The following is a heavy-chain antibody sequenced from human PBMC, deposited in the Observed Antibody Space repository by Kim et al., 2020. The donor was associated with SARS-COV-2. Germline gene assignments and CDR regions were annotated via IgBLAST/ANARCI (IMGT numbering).Heavy chain of an antibody. CDR3: ARGGGSSGWYDYYYYGMDV. CDR2: IYYSGST. D-gene: IGHD6-19*01. CDR1: GGSISSYY. J-gene: IGHJ6*02. Sequence: SETLSLTCTVSGGSISSYYWSWIRQPPGKGLEWIGYIYYSGSTNYNPSLKSRVTISVDTSKNQFSLKLSSVTAADTAVYYCARGGGSSGWYDYYYYGMDVWGQGTTVTVSS. V-gene: IGHV4-59*01.